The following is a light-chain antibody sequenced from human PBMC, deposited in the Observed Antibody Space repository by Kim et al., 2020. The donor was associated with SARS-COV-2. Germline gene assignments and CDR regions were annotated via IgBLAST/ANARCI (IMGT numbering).Light chain of an antibody. V-gene: IGKV3-20*01. CDR1: QSVTRDH. Sequence: PGESATLSCRASQSVTRDHLAWYQQKPGQAPRLLIYAASSRVTGIPDRFSGSGSGTDFTLTITRLEPEDFAVYYCQRYGNSPSLTFGGGTKVDIK. CDR2: AAS. CDR3: QRYGNSPSLT. J-gene: IGKJ4*01.